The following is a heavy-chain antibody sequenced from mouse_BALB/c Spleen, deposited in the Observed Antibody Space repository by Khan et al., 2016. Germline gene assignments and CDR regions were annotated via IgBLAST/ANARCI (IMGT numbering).Heavy chain of an antibody. D-gene: IGHD2-3*01. CDR2: IWSDGST. CDR1: GFSLTSYG. J-gene: IGHJ4*01. CDR3: ARLDGYYYAMDY. V-gene: IGHV2-6-2*01. Sequence: QVQLKESGPDLVAPSQSLSITCTVSGFSLTSYGVHWVRQPPGKGLEWLVVIWSDGSTTYNSALKSRLSISKDNSKSQVFLKMNSLQTDDTAMYYCARLDGYYYAMDYWGQGTSVTVSS.